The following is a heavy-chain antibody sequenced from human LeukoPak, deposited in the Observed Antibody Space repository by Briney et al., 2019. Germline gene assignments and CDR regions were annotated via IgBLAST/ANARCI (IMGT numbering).Heavy chain of an antibody. CDR1: GGSISSSSYF. V-gene: IGHV4-39*02. D-gene: IGHD5-12*01. CDR2: IYYSGIT. CDR3: ARVPSGYDYAGYEYYFDY. J-gene: IGHJ4*02. Sequence: SETLSLTCTVSGGSISSSSYFWGWIRQPPGKGLEWIGSIYYSGITHYNPSLESRVTISVDTSKNHFSLKLRSVTAADTAMYYCARVPSGYDYAGYEYYFDYWGQGTLVTVSS.